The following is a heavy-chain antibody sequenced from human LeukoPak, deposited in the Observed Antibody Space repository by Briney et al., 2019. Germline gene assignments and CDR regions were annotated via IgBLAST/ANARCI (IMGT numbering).Heavy chain of an antibody. CDR3: AREGGSGWYRSTRGNWFDP. CDR2: INPSGGST. CDR1: GYTFTSYY. D-gene: IGHD6-19*01. V-gene: IGHV1-46*01. J-gene: IGHJ5*02. Sequence: ASVKVSCKASGYTFTSYYMHWVRQAPGQGLEWMGIINPSGGSTSYAQKFQGRVTMTRDMSTSTVYMELSSLRSEDMAVYYCAREGGSGWYRSTRGNWFDPWGQGTLVTVSS.